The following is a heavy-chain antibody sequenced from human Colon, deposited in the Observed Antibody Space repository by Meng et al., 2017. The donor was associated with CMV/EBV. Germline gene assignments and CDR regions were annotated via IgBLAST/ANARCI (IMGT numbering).Heavy chain of an antibody. CDR2: IIWNGATT. J-gene: IGHJ6*02. CDR1: GFTFGDYG. CDR3: ARDSQPSGSYFYYGMDV. Sequence: SLKISCAASGFTFGDYGMSWVRQAPGKGLEWVSGIIWNGATTGYADSVQGRFTISRDNAKNSLYLQMNNVRAEDTALYHCARDSQPSGSYFYYGMDVWGQGTMVTVSS. D-gene: IGHD3-10*01. V-gene: IGHV3-20*01.